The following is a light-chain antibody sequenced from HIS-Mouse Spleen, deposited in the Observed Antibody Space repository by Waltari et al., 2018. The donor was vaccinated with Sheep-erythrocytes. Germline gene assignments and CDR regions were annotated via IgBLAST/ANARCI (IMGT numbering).Light chain of an antibody. CDR3: CSYAGSYNHV. CDR2: DFS. Sequence: QSALTQPRSASGSPGQSVTISCTGTSSDVGGYHYVAWYQQHPGKTPNLMIYDFSKRPSGVPDRFSGSKSGNTASLTISGLQAEDEADYYCCSYAGSYNHVFATGTKVTVL. J-gene: IGLJ1*01. V-gene: IGLV2-11*01. CDR1: SSDVGGYHY.